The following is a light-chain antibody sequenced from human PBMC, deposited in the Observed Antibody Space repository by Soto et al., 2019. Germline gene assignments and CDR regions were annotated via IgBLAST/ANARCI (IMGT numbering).Light chain of an antibody. V-gene: IGLV1-44*01. Sequence: QSVLTQPPSASGTPGQTVTITCSGSNSNIGSNSVNWFQHLPGAVPKLLIFSNNQRPSGVPDRFSGSKSGTSASLAISGLQTEDESDYYCSAWDDRLVVVFGGGTKLTVL. CDR1: NSNIGSNS. CDR3: SAWDDRLVVV. J-gene: IGLJ2*01. CDR2: SNN.